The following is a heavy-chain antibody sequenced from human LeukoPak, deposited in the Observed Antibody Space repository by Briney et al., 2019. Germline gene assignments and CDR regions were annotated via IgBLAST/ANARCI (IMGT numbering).Heavy chain of an antibody. V-gene: IGHV4-34*01. CDR3: ARAHHRITVFGVVSHRIDY. Sequence: SETLSLTCTVSGGSISSYYWSWIRQPPGKGLEWIGEINHSGSTNYNPSLKSRVTISVDTSKNQFSLKLSSVTAADTAVYYCARAHHRITVFGVVSHRIDYWGQGTLVTVSS. CDR2: INHSGST. D-gene: IGHD3-3*01. J-gene: IGHJ4*02. CDR1: GGSISSYY.